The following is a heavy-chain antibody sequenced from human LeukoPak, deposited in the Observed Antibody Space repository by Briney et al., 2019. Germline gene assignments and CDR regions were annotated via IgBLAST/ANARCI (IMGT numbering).Heavy chain of an antibody. J-gene: IGHJ5*02. CDR2: ISTSGTT. D-gene: IGHD1-26*01. V-gene: IGHV4-4*07. CDR3: ARDMGGGWFDP. CDR1: GGSISSSY. Sequence: SETLSLTCSISGGSISSSYWNWVRQPAGKGLEWIGRISTSGTTNYSPSLKGRLTMSIDTSTKQFSLNLRSVTAADTAMYYCARDMGGGWFDPWGQGALVTVSS.